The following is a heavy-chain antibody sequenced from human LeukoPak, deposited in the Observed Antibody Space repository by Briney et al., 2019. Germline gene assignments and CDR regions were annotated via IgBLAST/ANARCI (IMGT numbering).Heavy chain of an antibody. D-gene: IGHD4/OR15-4a*01. J-gene: IGHJ4*02. CDR2: IKEDGSDK. CDR3: ARDLNMGNTVLDY. Sequence: GGSLRLSCVASGFTFSTYWMNWVRQAPGKGLEWVATIKEDGSDKFYVDSVKGRFTISRDNAKNSLYLQMNSLRAEDTAVYYCARDLNMGNTVLDYWGQGILVTVSS. V-gene: IGHV3-7*01. CDR1: GFTFSTYW.